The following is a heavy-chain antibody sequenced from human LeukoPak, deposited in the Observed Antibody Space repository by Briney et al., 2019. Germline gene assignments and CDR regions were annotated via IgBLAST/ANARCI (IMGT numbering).Heavy chain of an antibody. J-gene: IGHJ4*02. CDR2: IYSGGST. V-gene: IGHV3-53*01. CDR3: ARADYGDYDRDPYYFGY. Sequence: GGSLRLSCAASGFTVSSNYMSWVRQAPGEGLEWVSVIYSGGSTYYADSVKGRFTISRENSKNTLYLQMNSLRAEDTAVYYCARADYGDYDRDPYYFGYWGQGTLVTVSS. D-gene: IGHD4-17*01. CDR1: GFTVSSNY.